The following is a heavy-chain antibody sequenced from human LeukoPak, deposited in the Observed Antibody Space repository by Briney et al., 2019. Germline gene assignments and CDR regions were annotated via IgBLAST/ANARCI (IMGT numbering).Heavy chain of an antibody. V-gene: IGHV3-7*01. CDR2: ISPDGRDK. CDR1: GFTFSNYD. D-gene: IGHD3-16*01. CDR3: TRVGVGGY. J-gene: IGHJ4*02. Sequence: PGGSLRLSCAASGFTFSNYDMNWVRQAPGKGLEWVANISPDGRDKYYVDSVKGRFTISRDNAKDSLFLQMNSLRAEDTAMYFCTRVGVGGYWGQGTLVTVSS.